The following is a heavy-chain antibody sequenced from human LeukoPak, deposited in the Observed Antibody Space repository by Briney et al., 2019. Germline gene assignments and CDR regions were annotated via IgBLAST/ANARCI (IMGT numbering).Heavy chain of an antibody. J-gene: IGHJ4*01. CDR2: IYPGDSDT. Sequence: GESLKISCKGSGYSFTNYWIGWVRQMPGKGLEWMGIIYPGDSDTRYSPSFQGQVTVSADKSITTAYLQWSSLKASDTAMYYCARQPDHGDYDYWGQGTQVTVSS. CDR3: ARQPDHGDYDY. V-gene: IGHV5-51*01. D-gene: IGHD4-17*01. CDR1: GYSFTNYW.